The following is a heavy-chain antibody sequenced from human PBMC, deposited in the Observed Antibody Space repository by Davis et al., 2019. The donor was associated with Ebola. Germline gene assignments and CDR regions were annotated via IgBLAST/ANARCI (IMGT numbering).Heavy chain of an antibody. CDR2: INPSGGST. Sequence: ASVKVSCKASGYTFTNYYMHWVRLAPGQGLEWMGIINPSGGSTNYAQKFQGRVTMTRDTSTRTMYMELTSLRSEDTAVYFCARAQGFCSGGGCYHFDNWGQGTLVTVSS. V-gene: IGHV1-46*01. D-gene: IGHD2-15*01. CDR3: ARAQGFCSGGGCYHFDN. J-gene: IGHJ4*02. CDR1: GYTFTNYY.